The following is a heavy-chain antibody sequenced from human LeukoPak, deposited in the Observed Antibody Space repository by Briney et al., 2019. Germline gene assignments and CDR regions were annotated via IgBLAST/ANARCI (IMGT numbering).Heavy chain of an antibody. D-gene: IGHD2-15*01. V-gene: IGHV3-48*01. Sequence: GGSLRLSCAASGFTFSSYSMNWVRQAPGKGLEWVSYISSSSSTISYADSVKGRFTISRDNAKNSLYLQMNSLRAEDTAVYYCAREYIVVVVAATPVDYWGQGTLVTVSS. CDR2: ISSSSSTI. CDR1: GFTFSSYS. J-gene: IGHJ4*02. CDR3: AREYIVVVVAATPVDY.